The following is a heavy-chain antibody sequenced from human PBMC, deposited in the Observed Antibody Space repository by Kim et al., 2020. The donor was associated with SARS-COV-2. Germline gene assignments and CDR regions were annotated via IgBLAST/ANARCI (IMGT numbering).Heavy chain of an antibody. CDR3: ARWMGIAVAGTKYNWFDP. J-gene: IGHJ5*02. D-gene: IGHD6-19*01. V-gene: IGHV4-4*07. Sequence: SETLSLTCTVSGGSISSYYWSWIRQPAGKGLEWIGRIYTSGSTNYNPSLKSRVTMSVDTSKNQFSLKLSSVTAADTAVYYCARWMGIAVAGTKYNWFDPWGQGTLVTVSS. CDR1: GGSISSYY. CDR2: IYTSGST.